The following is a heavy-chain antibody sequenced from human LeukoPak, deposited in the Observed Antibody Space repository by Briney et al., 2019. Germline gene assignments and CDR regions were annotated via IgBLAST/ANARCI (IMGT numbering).Heavy chain of an antibody. D-gene: IGHD1-14*01. CDR3: ARAPEYGLYYFDY. CDR2: INHSGST. Sequence: SETLSLTCAVYGGSFSDYYWSWIRQPPGKGLEWIGEINHSGSTNYNPSLKSRVTISVDTSKNQFSLKLSSVTAADTAVYYCARAPEYGLYYFDYWGQGTLVTVSS. CDR1: GGSFSDYY. J-gene: IGHJ4*02. V-gene: IGHV4-34*01.